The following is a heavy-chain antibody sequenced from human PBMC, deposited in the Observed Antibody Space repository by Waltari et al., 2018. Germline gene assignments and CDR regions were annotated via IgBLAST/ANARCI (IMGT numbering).Heavy chain of an antibody. V-gene: IGHV1-2*02. Sequence: QVQLVQSGAEVKKPGASVKVSCKASGYSFSAYYMHWVRQAPGQGLEVMGWCNPNRGGTNYAQKFQGRVTMTGDTSISTGYMEVRGLRFDDTAVYFCGRGLSIAAASIVDFWGRGTLVTVSS. J-gene: IGHJ4*01. CDR3: GRGLSIAAASIVDF. CDR2: CNPNRGGT. CDR1: GYSFSAYY. D-gene: IGHD6-25*01.